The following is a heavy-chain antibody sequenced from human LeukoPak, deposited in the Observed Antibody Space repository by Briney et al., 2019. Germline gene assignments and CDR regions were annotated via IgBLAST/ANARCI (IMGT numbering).Heavy chain of an antibody. V-gene: IGHV6-1*01. D-gene: IGHD3-10*01. CDR3: ARDHKGYGSGSYYDY. J-gene: IGHJ4*02. Sequence: SQTLSLTCAISGDSVFSNSVGWNWIRQSPSRGLEWLGRTYYRSKWYNDYAISVKSRITINPDTSKNQFSLQLNSVTPEDTALYYCARDHKGYGSGSYYDYWGQGTLVTVSS. CDR2: TYYRSKWYN. CDR1: GDSVFSNSVG.